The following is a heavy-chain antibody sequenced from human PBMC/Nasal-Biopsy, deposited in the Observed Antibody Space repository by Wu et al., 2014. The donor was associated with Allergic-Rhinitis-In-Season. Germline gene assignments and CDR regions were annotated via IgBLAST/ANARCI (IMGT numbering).Heavy chain of an antibody. CDR2: IYYSGIT. J-gene: IGHJ4*02. V-gene: IGHV4-59*01. D-gene: IGHD6-6*01. Sequence: TLSLTCTVSGGSISTFFWTWIRQPPGKGLEWIGNIYYSGITNYNPSLRSRVTISVDTSKNQFSLNLSSVTAADTAVYYCARGLAARSYFDYWGQGALVTVSS. CDR1: GGSISTFF. CDR3: ARGLAARSYFDY.